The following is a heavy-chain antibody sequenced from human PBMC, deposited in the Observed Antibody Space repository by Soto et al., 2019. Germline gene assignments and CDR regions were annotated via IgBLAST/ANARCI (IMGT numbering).Heavy chain of an antibody. Sequence: GALVKVSCKASGYTFTGYYIHCVRQAPGQGLEWMAWINPNIGGTNYAQKFQGRVTVTRDTSISTAYMELSSLRSDDTAVYYCARGRKLGAITTAMLEEMWGECKMVTV. CDR3: ARGRKLGAITTAMLEEM. J-gene: IGHJ3*01. CDR1: GYTFTGYY. D-gene: IGHD3-10*02. CDR2: INPNIGGT. V-gene: IGHV1-2*02.